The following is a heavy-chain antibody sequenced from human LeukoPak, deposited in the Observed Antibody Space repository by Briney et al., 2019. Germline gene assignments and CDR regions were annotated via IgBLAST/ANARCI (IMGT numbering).Heavy chain of an antibody. CDR3: ARGRSSGWYFNY. CDR1: GGSFSGYY. Sequence: SETLSLTCAVYGGSFSGYYWSWIRQPPGKGLEWIGEINHSGSTNYNPSLKSRVTISVDTPKNQFSLKLSSVTAADTAVYYCARGRSSGWYFNYWGQGTLVTVSS. J-gene: IGHJ4*02. V-gene: IGHV4-34*01. D-gene: IGHD6-19*01. CDR2: INHSGST.